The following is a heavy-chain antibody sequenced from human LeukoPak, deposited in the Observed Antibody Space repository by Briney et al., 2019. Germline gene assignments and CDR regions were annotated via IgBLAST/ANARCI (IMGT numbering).Heavy chain of an antibody. Sequence: PSETLSLTCAVSGGSISNYYWSWIRQPPGKGLEWIGYIYYSGSTKYNSALKGRVTISVDTSKNQFSLFLSSVTAADTAVYYCARGPPDSQWLVWYYFDYWGQGTLVTLSS. D-gene: IGHD6-19*01. CDR3: ARGPPDSQWLVWYYFDY. J-gene: IGHJ4*02. CDR1: GGSISNYY. CDR2: IYYSGST. V-gene: IGHV4-59*01.